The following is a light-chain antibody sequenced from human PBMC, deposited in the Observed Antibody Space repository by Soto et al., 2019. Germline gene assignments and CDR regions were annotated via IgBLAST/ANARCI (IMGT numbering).Light chain of an antibody. CDR1: SNDVGGYKY. CDR3: SSYTIRSTVV. Sequence: QSALTQPASVSGSPGQSITISCTGTSNDVGGYKYVSWYQQHPGKAPKLMIYEVTNRPSGVSDRFSASKSGNTASLTISGLQAEDEADYYCSSYTIRSTVVFGGGTKLTVL. CDR2: EVT. J-gene: IGLJ2*01. V-gene: IGLV2-14*01.